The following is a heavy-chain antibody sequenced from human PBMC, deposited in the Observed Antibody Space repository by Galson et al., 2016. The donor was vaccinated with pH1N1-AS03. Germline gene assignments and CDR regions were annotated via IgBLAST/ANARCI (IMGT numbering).Heavy chain of an antibody. CDR2: ISHSGST. CDR1: GDSISNTIW. Sequence: SETLSLTCEVSGDSISNTIWWTWVRQPPGKGLEWIGEISHSGSTNYNPSLKSRFTISVDRSRNQVTLKVTSVSAADTAMYYCARDRIFNKACAFVYWGQGVLVTVSS. J-gene: IGHJ4*02. CDR3: ARDRIFNKACAFVY. V-gene: IGHV4-4*02. D-gene: IGHD2-15*01.